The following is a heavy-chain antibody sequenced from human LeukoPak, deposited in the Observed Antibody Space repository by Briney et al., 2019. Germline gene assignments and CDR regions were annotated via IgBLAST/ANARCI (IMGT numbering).Heavy chain of an antibody. V-gene: IGHV3-30-3*01. Sequence: GGSLRLSCAASGFTFSSYAMHRVRQAPGKGLEGVAVISYDGSNKYYADSVKGRFTISRDNSKNTLYLQMNSLRAEDTAVYYCARSGAVAGLDYWGQGTLVTVSS. CDR3: ARSGAVAGLDY. D-gene: IGHD6-19*01. CDR2: ISYDGSNK. J-gene: IGHJ4*02. CDR1: GFTFSSYA.